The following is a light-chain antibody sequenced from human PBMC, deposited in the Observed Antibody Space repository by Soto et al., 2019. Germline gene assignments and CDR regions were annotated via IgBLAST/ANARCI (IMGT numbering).Light chain of an antibody. CDR2: DAS. CDR1: QSISSW. V-gene: IGKV1-5*01. J-gene: IGKJ1*01. CDR3: QQYNSYPVT. Sequence: DIQMPQYHSTLSASVGDRVTITCRASQSISSWLAWYQQKPGKAPKLLIYDASSLESGVPSRFSGSGFGTEFTLTISSLQPDDFATYYCQQYNSYPVTFGQGTKVDI.